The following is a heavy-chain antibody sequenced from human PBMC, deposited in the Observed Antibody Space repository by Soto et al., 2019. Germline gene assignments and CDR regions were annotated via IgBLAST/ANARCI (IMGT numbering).Heavy chain of an antibody. CDR3: ARVRVRFLEWLGSEG. Sequence: QVQLVQSGAEVKKPGSSVKVSCKASGGTFSSYAFSWVRQAPGQGLEWMGGIIPIFGTASYAQKFQGRVTITADESTSTAYMELRSLRSEDTAVYYCARVRVRFLEWLGSEGWGQGTLVTVSS. CDR2: IIPIFGTA. D-gene: IGHD3-3*01. V-gene: IGHV1-69*12. J-gene: IGHJ4*02. CDR1: GGTFSSYA.